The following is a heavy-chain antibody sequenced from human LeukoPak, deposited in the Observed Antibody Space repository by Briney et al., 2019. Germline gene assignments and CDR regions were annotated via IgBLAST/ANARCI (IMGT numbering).Heavy chain of an antibody. CDR2: INHSGST. D-gene: IGHD4-17*01. Sequence: SETLSLTCAVYGGSFSGYYWSWIRQPPGKGLEWIGEINHSGSTNYNPSLKSRVTISVDTSKNQFSLKLSSVTAADTAVYYCARGPTSTTVTTPHGDWFDPWGQGTLVTVSS. CDR3: ARGPTSTTVTTPHGDWFDP. J-gene: IGHJ5*02. CDR1: GGSFSGYY. V-gene: IGHV4-34*01.